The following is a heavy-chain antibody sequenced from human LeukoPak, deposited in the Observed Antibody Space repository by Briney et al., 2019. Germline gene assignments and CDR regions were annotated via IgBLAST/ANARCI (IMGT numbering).Heavy chain of an antibody. CDR1: GFTFSSYD. D-gene: IGHD2-15*01. V-gene: IGHV3-13*05. Sequence: PGGSLRLSCAASGFTFSSYDMHWVRQATGKGLEWVSAIGTAGDPYYPGSVKGRFTISRENAKNSLYLQMNSLRAGDTAVYYCASAGCSGGSCYGYFDYWGQGTLATVSS. CDR2: IGTAGDP. CDR3: ASAGCSGGSCYGYFDY. J-gene: IGHJ4*02.